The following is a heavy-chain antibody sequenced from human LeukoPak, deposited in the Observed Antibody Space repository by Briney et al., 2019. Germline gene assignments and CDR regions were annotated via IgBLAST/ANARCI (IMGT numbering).Heavy chain of an antibody. CDR3: AKSRGVVPAATSYYYYYYYMDV. CDR1: GYTFTGYY. D-gene: IGHD2-2*01. V-gene: IGHV1-2*02. J-gene: IGHJ6*03. Sequence: ASVKVSCKASGYTFTGYYMLWVRQAPGQGLEWMGWINPNSGGTNYAQKFQGRVTMTRDTSISTAYMELSRLRSDDTAVYYCAKSRGVVPAATSYYYYYYYMDVWGKGTTVTVSS. CDR2: INPNSGGT.